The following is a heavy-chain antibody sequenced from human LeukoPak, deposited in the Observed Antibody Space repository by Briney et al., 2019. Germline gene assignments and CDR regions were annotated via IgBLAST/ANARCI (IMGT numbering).Heavy chain of an antibody. CDR3: ARAGRWLQSNWFDP. CDR2: IIPIFGTA. CDR1: GGTFSSYA. Sequence: ASVNVSCKASGGTFSSYAISWVRQAPGQGLEWMGGIIPIFGTANYAQKFQGRVTITTDESTSTAYMELSSLRSEDTAVYYCARAGRWLQSNWFDPWGQGTLVTVSS. D-gene: IGHD5-24*01. V-gene: IGHV1-69*05. J-gene: IGHJ5*02.